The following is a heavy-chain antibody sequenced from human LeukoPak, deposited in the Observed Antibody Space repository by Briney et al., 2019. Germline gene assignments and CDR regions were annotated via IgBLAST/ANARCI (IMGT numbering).Heavy chain of an antibody. CDR3: ARAWDYYDSSGYLALDI. J-gene: IGHJ3*02. Sequence: GASVKVSCKASGYTFTGYYMHWVRQAPGQGLEWMGWINPNSGSTNYAQKFQGRVTMTRDTSISTAYMELSRLRSDDTAVYYCARAWDYYDSSGYLALDIWGQGTMVTVSS. D-gene: IGHD3-22*01. V-gene: IGHV1-2*02. CDR1: GYTFTGYY. CDR2: INPNSGST.